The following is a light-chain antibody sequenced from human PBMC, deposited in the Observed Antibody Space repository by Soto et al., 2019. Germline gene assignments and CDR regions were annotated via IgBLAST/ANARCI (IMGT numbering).Light chain of an antibody. V-gene: IGLV1-44*01. Sequence: QSVLTQPPSASGTPGQRVTISCSGSFSNIGSNTENWYQQLPGTAPKLLIYSNNQRPSGVPDRISGTKSGTSASLAISGLQSEDEADYYCAAWDDSLNGVVFGGGTKLTVL. CDR1: FSNIGSNT. CDR3: AAWDDSLNGVV. CDR2: SNN. J-gene: IGLJ2*01.